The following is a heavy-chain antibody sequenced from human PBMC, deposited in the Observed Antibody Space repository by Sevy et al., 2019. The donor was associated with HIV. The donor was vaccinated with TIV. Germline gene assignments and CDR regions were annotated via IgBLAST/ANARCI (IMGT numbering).Heavy chain of an antibody. D-gene: IGHD6-13*01. J-gene: IGHJ2*01. CDR3: AKHYIHDIADGWYFDL. CDR1: GFTFNNYA. Sequence: GGSLRLSCAASGFTFNNYAMSWVRQAPGKGLEGKGLEWVSTISGGGGGTYYADSVRGRFTISRDNSKNTRYLQVNSLRGEDTAVYYCAKHYIHDIADGWYFDLWGRGTLVTVSS. CDR2: ISGGGGGT. V-gene: IGHV3-23*01.